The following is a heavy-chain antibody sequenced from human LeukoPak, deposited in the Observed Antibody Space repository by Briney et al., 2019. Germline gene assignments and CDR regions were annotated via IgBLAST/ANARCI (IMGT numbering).Heavy chain of an antibody. CDR2: IRGDGSRQ. J-gene: IGHJ3*02. D-gene: IGHD3-22*01. V-gene: IGHV3-7*01. CDR3: VRDANYHDGSNYYDVLDI. CDR1: GFTFSNYW. Sequence: GGSLRLSCAASGFTFSNYWMVWVSQAPGERLEWVANIRGDGSRQYYLDSVKGRFTISRDNAKNSLYLQMSSLRADDTAVYYCVRDANYHDGSNYYDVLDIWGQGTMVTVSS.